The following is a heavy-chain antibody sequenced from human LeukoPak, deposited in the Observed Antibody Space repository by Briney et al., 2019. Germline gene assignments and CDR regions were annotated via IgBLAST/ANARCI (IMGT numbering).Heavy chain of an antibody. CDR2: IYYSGST. Sequence: SQTLSLTCTVSGGSISSGGYYWSWIRQHPGKGLEWIGYIYYSGSTYYNPSLKSRVTISVDTSKNQFSLKLSSVTAADTAVYYCARVVYDSSGYYLYYYYGMDVWGQGTTVTVSS. J-gene: IGHJ6*02. D-gene: IGHD3-22*01. CDR1: GGSISSGGYY. V-gene: IGHV4-31*03. CDR3: ARVVYDSSGYYLYYYYGMDV.